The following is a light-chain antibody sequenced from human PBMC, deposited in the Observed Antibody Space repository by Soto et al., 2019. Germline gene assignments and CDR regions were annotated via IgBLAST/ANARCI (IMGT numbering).Light chain of an antibody. J-gene: IGKJ1*01. CDR2: AAS. CDR3: QQANSFPRT. V-gene: IGKV1-8*01. Sequence: IGLSQSPSSFSASTGHRVTITSRSSQGISSYLAGYKQKPGKAPKLLIYAASTLQSGVPSRFSGNGSATDFTLTISSLQPDDFATYYCQQANSFPRTFGQGTRWIS. CDR1: QGISSY.